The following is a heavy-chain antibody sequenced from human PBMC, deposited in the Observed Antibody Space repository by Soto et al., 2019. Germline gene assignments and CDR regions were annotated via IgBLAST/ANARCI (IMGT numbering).Heavy chain of an antibody. J-gene: IGHJ4*02. CDR2: IKSKTDGGTT. CDR1: GFTFSNAW. CDR3: TTSPYGSGSYSPFDY. D-gene: IGHD3-10*01. V-gene: IGHV3-15*01. Sequence: EVQLVESGGGLVKPGGSLRLSCAASGFTFSNAWMSWVRQAPGKGLEWVCRIKSKTDGGTTDYAAPVKGRFTISRDDSKNTLYLQMNSLKTEDTAVYYCTTSPYGSGSYSPFDYWGQGTLVTVSS.